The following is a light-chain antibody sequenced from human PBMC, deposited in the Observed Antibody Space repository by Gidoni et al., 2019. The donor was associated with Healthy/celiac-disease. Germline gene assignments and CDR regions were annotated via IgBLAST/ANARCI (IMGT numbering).Light chain of an antibody. V-gene: IGKV1-33*01. CDR1: QDISNY. J-gene: IGKJ5*01. CDR2: DAS. CDR3: QQYDNLPIP. Sequence: DIQMTQSPSSLSASVGDRVTITCQASQDISNYLNWYQQKPGKAPKLLIYDASNLETRVPSRFSGSGSGTDFTFTISSLQPEDIATYYCQQYDNLPIPFGQGTRLRLN.